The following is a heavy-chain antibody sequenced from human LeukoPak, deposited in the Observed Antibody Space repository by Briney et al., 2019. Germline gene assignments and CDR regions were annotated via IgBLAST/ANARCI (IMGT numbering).Heavy chain of an antibody. V-gene: IGHV3-23*01. CDR3: AKVAAMGILYYFDY. CDR1: GFTFSSYA. D-gene: IGHD7-27*01. J-gene: IGHJ4*02. CDR2: ISGSGDFT. Sequence: GGSLRLSCAASGFTFSSYAMSWVRQAPGKGLEWVSTISGSGDFTNYADSVKGRFTISRDNSKNTLYLQMNSLRAEDTAVYYCAKVAAMGILYYFDYWGQGTLVTVSS.